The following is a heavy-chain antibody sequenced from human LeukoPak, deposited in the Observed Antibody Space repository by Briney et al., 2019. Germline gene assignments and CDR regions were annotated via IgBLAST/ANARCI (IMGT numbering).Heavy chain of an antibody. Sequence: SETLSLTCTVSGGSISSYYWSWIRQPAGKGLEWIGHIYGTGSTTYNPPLKGRVTMSVDTSKNQFSLNLNSVTAADTAMYYCAKVIRGTFNYMDVWGRGTTVTVSS. J-gene: IGHJ6*03. D-gene: IGHD1-14*01. CDR3: AKVIRGTFNYMDV. CDR2: IYGTGST. CDR1: GGSISSYY. V-gene: IGHV4-4*07.